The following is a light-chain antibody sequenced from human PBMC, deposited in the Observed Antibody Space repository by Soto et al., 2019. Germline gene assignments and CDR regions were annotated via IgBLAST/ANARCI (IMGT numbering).Light chain of an antibody. CDR1: QSISSW. CDR2: KAS. V-gene: IGKV1-5*03. J-gene: IGKJ1*01. CDR3: QQYNSDPWT. Sequence: DIQMPQSPSTLSASVGDRVTITCRASQSISSWLAWYQQKPGKAPKLLIYKASSLESGVPSRFSGSGSWTEFSLTISSLQPDDFATYYCQQYNSDPWTFGQGTKVEIK.